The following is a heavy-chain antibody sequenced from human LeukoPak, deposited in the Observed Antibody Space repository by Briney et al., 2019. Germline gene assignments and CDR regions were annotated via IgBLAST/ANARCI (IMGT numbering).Heavy chain of an antibody. J-gene: IGHJ3*02. CDR2: ISWNSGSI. CDR3: AREKGYYYDSSGHEDAFDI. D-gene: IGHD3-22*01. CDR1: GFTFDDYA. Sequence: GGSLRLSCAASGFTFDDYAMHRVRQAPGKGLEWVSGISWNSGSIGYADSVKGRFTISRDNAKNSLYLQMNSLRAEDTAVYYCAREKGYYYDSSGHEDAFDIWGQGTMVTVSS. V-gene: IGHV3-9*01.